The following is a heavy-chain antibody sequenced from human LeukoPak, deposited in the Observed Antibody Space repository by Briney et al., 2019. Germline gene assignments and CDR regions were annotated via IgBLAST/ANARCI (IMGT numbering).Heavy chain of an antibody. CDR2: ISWNSGSI. Sequence: GGSLRLSCAASGFTFDDYAMHWVRQAPGKGLEWVSGISWNSGSIGYADSVKGRFTISRDNAKNSLYLQMNSLRAEDTALYYCAKGEDSSGYSPFDYWGQGTLVTVSS. V-gene: IGHV3-9*01. CDR3: AKGEDSSGYSPFDY. J-gene: IGHJ4*02. D-gene: IGHD3-22*01. CDR1: GFTFDDYA.